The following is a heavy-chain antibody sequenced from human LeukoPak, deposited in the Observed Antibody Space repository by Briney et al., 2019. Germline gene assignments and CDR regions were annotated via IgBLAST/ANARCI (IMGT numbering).Heavy chain of an antibody. D-gene: IGHD6-19*01. J-gene: IGHJ4*02. CDR3: ASAGYSSGWYDY. V-gene: IGHV4-59*01. CDR2: IYYSGST. Sequence: SETLSLTCTVSGGSISSYYWSWIRQPPGKGLEWIGYIYYSGSTNYNPSLKSRVTISVDTSKNQFSLKLSSVTAADTAVYYCASAGYSSGWYDYWGQGTLVTVSS. CDR1: GGSISSYY.